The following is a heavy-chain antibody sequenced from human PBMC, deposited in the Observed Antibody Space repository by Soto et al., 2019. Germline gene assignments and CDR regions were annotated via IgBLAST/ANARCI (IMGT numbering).Heavy chain of an antibody. CDR1: GGSISSYY. J-gene: IGHJ3*02. V-gene: IGHV4-59*08. CDR2: IYYSGST. CDR3: ARHLRSFSSGWYGDAFDI. Sequence: PSETLSLTCTVSGGSISSYYWSWIRQPPGKGLEWIGYIYYSGSTNYNPSLKSRVTISVDTSKNQFSLKLSSVTAADTAVYYCARHLRSFSSGWYGDAFDIWGQATMVTVSS. D-gene: IGHD6-19*01.